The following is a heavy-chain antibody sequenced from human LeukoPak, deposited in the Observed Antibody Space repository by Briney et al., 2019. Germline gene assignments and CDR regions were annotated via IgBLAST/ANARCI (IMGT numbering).Heavy chain of an antibody. J-gene: IGHJ4*02. Sequence: GGSLRLSCAASGFTFSSYSMNWVRQAPGKGLEWVANIKQDGSEKYYVDSVKGRFTISRDSAKNSLYLQMNSLRAEDTAVYYCARRPSSSWYYFDYWGQGTLVTVSS. CDR1: GFTFSSYS. CDR3: ARRPSSSWYYFDY. D-gene: IGHD6-13*01. V-gene: IGHV3-7*05. CDR2: IKQDGSEK.